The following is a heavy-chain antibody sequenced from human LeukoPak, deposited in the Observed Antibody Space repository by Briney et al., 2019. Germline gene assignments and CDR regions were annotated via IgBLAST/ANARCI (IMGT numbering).Heavy chain of an antibody. CDR2: IKFDGSEK. D-gene: IGHD1-26*01. V-gene: IGHV3-7*01. Sequence: GGSLRLSCAASGFTFSSYWMSWVRQAPGKGLEWVANIKFDGSEKYYMDSVKGRFAISRDNAKNSLTLQMNSLRAEDTAMYFCARETRGSYVPGLDYWGQGTLVTVPS. CDR1: GFTFSSYW. CDR3: ARETRGSYVPGLDY. J-gene: IGHJ4*02.